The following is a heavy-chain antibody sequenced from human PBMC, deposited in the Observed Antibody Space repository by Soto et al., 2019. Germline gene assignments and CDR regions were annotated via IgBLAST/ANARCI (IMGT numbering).Heavy chain of an antibody. J-gene: IGHJ3*02. Sequence: SETLSLTCTVSGGSISRYYWSWIRQPPGKGLEWIGYIYYSGSTNYNPSLKSRVTISVDTYKNQFSLKLSSVTAADTAVYYCARHPRPGDAFDTWGQGIM. V-gene: IGHV4-59*01. CDR1: GGSISRYY. CDR3: ARHPRPGDAFDT. CDR2: IYYSGST.